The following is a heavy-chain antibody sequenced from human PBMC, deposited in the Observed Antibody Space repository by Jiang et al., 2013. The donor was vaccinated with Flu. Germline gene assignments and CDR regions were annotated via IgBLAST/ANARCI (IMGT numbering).Heavy chain of an antibody. CDR2: INTNTGNP. D-gene: IGHD5-24*01. Sequence: LQSGSELKKPGAAVKVSCKASGYSLTSYGMNWVRQAPGQGLEWMGYINTNTGNPTFAQGFTGRFVFTLDTSVNTAYLQISSLKAEDTAVYYCARDLREMETRDYYYYGMDVWGQGTTVTVSS. V-gene: IGHV7-4-1*02. J-gene: IGHJ6*02. CDR1: GYSLTSYG. CDR3: ARDLREMETRDYYYYGMDV.